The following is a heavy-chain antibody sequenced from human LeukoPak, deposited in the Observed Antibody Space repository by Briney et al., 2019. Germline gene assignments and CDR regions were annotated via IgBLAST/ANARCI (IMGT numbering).Heavy chain of an antibody. Sequence: PGRTLRLSWAASGFTFSSYAMHWVRQAPGKGLEWVAVISYDGSNKYYADSVKGRFTISRDNSKNTLYLQMNSLRAEDTAVYYCASGPRGPFDYWGQGTLVTVSS. V-gene: IGHV3-30*04. CDR2: ISYDGSNK. J-gene: IGHJ4*02. CDR1: GFTFSSYA. CDR3: ASGPRGPFDY.